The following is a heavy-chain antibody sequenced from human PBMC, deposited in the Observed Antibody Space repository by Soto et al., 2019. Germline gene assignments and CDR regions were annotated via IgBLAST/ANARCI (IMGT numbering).Heavy chain of an antibody. CDR3: PRDRGSVATITHSMDV. CDR2: IYYSGST. Sequence: SETLSLTCTVSGGSISSGGYYWSWIRQHPGKGLEWIGYIYYSGSTYYNPSLKSRVTISVDTSKNQFSLKLSSVTAADTAVYYCPRDRGSVATITHSMDVWGQGTTVTVSS. V-gene: IGHV4-31*03. J-gene: IGHJ6*02. D-gene: IGHD5-12*01. CDR1: GGSISSGGYY.